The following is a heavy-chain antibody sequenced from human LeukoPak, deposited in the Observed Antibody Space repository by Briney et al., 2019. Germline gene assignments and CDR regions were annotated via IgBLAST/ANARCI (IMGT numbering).Heavy chain of an antibody. J-gene: IGHJ4*02. V-gene: IGHV3-21*01. CDR3: ARFPEGDANWAIDF. CDR2: ISRNSGYI. Sequence: GGSLRLSCEASGFSLVYYSMHWVRQAPGKGLEWVSSISRNSGYIFYADAVQGRFTTSRDNAKNSLYLQMNSLRAEDTAVYYCARFPEGDANWAIDFWGPGILVTVSS. CDR1: GFSLVYYS. D-gene: IGHD1-1*01.